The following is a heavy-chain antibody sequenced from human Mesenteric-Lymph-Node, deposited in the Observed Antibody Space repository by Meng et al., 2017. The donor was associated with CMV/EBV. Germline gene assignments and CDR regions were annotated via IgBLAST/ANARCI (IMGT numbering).Heavy chain of an antibody. V-gene: IGHV3-23*01. Sequence: GESLKISCAASGFTFTTYAMSWVRQAPGKGLEWVSDVVGSGGTTHYADSVKGRFTISRDNSKNTLYLQMNSLRAEDTAVYYCVRDRHRYCTTTKCFLFGYWGQGTLVTVSS. D-gene: IGHD2-2*01. J-gene: IGHJ4*02. CDR1: GFTFTTYA. CDR2: VVGSGGTT. CDR3: VRDRHRYCTTTKCFLFGY.